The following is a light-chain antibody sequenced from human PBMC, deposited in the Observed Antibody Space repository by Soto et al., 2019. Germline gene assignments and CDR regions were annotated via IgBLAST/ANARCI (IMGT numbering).Light chain of an antibody. CDR2: GAS. V-gene: IGKV3-20*01. CDR3: QQYGSSPPT. Sequence: EIVLTQSPGTLSLSPGERGTLSCRASQSVTSNSVAWYQQKPGQAPRLLIYGASSRVAGIPDRFRGAGSGTDFTLTISRLEPEDFAVYVCQQYGSSPPTFGLGTKVDVK. CDR1: QSVTSNS. J-gene: IGKJ1*01.